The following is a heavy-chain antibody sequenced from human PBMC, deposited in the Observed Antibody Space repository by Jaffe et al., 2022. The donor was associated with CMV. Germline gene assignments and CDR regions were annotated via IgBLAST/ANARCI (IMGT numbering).Heavy chain of an antibody. J-gene: IGHJ4*02. Sequence: QVQLQESGPGLVKPSGTLSLTCAVSGDSISSDNWWTWVRQPPGKGLEWIGEIHHTGSPHYNPSLRSRVTISTDKSKNQFSVVLTSVTAADTAVYFCARGGDPAYSLAYWGQGTLVTVSS. D-gene: IGHD4-4*01. CDR3: ARGGDPAYSLAY. CDR2: IHHTGSP. V-gene: IGHV4-4*02. CDR1: GDSISSDNW.